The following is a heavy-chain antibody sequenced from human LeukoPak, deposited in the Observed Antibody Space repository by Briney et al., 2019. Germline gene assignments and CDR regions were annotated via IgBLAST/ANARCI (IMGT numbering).Heavy chain of an antibody. D-gene: IGHD3-22*01. CDR3: ARGNYYDSSGPADY. CDR2: ISPGGGTT. CDR1: GFSFGSEA. Sequence: GGSLRLSCVVSGFSFGSEAMSWVRQAPGRGLEWVSSISPGGGTTYYADSVKGRFTISRDNSENTLYVEMNSLRAEDTAVYYCARGNYYDSSGPADYWGQGTLVTVSS. V-gene: IGHV3-23*01. J-gene: IGHJ4*02.